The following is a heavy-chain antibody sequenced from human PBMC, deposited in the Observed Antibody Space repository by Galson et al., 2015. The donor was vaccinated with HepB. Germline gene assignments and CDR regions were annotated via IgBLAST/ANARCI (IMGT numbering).Heavy chain of an antibody. D-gene: IGHD2-2*01. CDR1: GFTFGGYA. J-gene: IGHJ6*02. Sequence: SLRLSCAASGFTFGGYAMSWFRQAPGKGLEWVGLIRSNAYGGTTAYAASVKGRFTISRDDSKSIAYLQVNSLKTEDTAVYYCTRDLVVVVPTAASSADYYHSYGMDGWGQGATVTVSS. CDR3: TRDLVVVVPTAASSADYYHSYGMDG. CDR2: IRSNAYGGTT. V-gene: IGHV3-49*03.